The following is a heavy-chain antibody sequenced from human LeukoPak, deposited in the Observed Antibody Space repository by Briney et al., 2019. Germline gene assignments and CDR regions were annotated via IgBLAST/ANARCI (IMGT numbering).Heavy chain of an antibody. CDR3: VRASGSWYDFDY. CDR1: GFTVSNNY. D-gene: IGHD6-13*01. V-gene: IGHV3-66*01. Sequence: GGSLRLSCAASGFTVSNNYMTWVRQAPGKGLEWVSLIYSGGSTYYADSVKGRFTISRDNSKNTVYLQMNSLRAGDTAVYYCVRASGSWYDFDYWGQGTLVTVSS. CDR2: IYSGGST. J-gene: IGHJ4*02.